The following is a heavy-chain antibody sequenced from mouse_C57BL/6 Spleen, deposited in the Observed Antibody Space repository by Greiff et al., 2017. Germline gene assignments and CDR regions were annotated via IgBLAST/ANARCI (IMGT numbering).Heavy chain of an antibody. CDR3: ARRGLHGQYAMDY. CDR2: IYPGGGYT. V-gene: IGHV1-63*01. D-gene: IGHD1-1*02. Sequence: QVQLQQSGAELVRPGTSVKMSCKASGYTFTNYWIGWAKQRPGHGPEWIGDIYPGGGYTNYNEKFKGKATLTADKSSSTAYMQFSSLTSEDSAIYYCARRGLHGQYAMDYWGQETSVTVSS. CDR1: GYTFTNYW. J-gene: IGHJ4*01.